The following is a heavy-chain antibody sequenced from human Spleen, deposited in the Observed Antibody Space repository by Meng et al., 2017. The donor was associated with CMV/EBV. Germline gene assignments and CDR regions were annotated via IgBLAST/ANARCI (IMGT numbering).Heavy chain of an antibody. Sequence: QVQLVQAGAERSKPGTPVKVSCKASGDTFTDYYMHWVRQAPGQGLEWMGCINPNSGDTNYAQKFQGRVTMTRDTSISTAYMELSRLRSDDTAVYYCTRDAHLTTVTPNWFDPWGQGTLVTVSS. V-gene: IGHV1-2*02. J-gene: IGHJ5*02. CDR3: TRDAHLTTVTPNWFDP. CDR2: INPNSGDT. D-gene: IGHD4-17*01. CDR1: GDTFTDYY.